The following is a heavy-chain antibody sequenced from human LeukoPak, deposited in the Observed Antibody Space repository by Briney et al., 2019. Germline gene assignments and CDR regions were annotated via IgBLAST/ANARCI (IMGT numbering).Heavy chain of an antibody. CDR2: IDYGGST. Sequence: PSETLSLTCGVSGYSISNSSWWGWIRQPPGKGLEWIGYIDYGGSTNYNPSLKSRATVSVDTSRNQFSLKLSSVTALDTAVYYCARFNSTYYYYDYWGQGTLVTISS. J-gene: IGHJ4*02. CDR1: GYSISNSSW. D-gene: IGHD2/OR15-2a*01. V-gene: IGHV4-28*06. CDR3: ARFNSTYYYYDY.